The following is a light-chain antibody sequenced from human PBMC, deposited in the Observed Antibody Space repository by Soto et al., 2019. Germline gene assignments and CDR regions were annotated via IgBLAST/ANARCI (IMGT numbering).Light chain of an antibody. CDR3: QQYGSSPR. V-gene: IGKV3D-20*01. J-gene: IGKJ4*01. Sequence: IVLTQSPATLSLSPGERATLSCGASHSVSTNYLAWYQQKPGLAPRLLIYDASSRATGISDRFSGSGSGTDFTLTISRLEPEDFAVYYCQQYGSSPRFGGVGKV. CDR1: HSVSTNY. CDR2: DAS.